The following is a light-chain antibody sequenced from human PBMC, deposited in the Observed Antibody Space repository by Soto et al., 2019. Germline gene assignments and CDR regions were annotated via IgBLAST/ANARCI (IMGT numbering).Light chain of an antibody. V-gene: IGKV3D-20*01. CDR1: QTVSRSY. J-gene: IGKJ4*01. CDR3: QQYSTSPT. CDR2: DAS. Sequence: EIVLTQSPATLSLSPGERATLSCGASQTVSRSYLAWYQQKPGLAPRLLIYDASSRATGIPDRFSGSGSGTDFTLTISRLEPEDFAVYYCQQYSTSPTFGGGTKVEIK.